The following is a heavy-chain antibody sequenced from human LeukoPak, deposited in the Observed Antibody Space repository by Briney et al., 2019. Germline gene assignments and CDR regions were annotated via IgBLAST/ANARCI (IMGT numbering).Heavy chain of an antibody. CDR2: ISGSGGST. CDR1: GFTFSSYA. D-gene: IGHD1-26*01. J-gene: IGHJ5*02. CDR3: AKVGVGATKAGWFDP. Sequence: GGSLRLSCAASGFTFSSYAMSWVRQAPGKGLEWVSAISGSGGSTYYADSVKGRFTISRDNSKNTLYLQMNSLRAEDTAVYYCAKVGVGATKAGWFDPWGQGTLVTVSS. V-gene: IGHV3-23*01.